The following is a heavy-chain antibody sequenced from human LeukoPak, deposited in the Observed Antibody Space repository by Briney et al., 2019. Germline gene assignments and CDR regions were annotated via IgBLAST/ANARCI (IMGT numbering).Heavy chain of an antibody. V-gene: IGHV1-2*02. CDR3: ARDPRGTYEY. Sequence: GASVKVSCKASGTSFTAAYNIHWLRQAPGQGPEFMGWINPSSGDTRYAQKFQGRVTVTRDTVISTAYMELSSLTSDDTAVYYCARDPRGTYEYWGQGTLVTVSS. D-gene: IGHD5-12*01. J-gene: IGHJ4*02. CDR1: GTSFTAAYN. CDR2: INPSSGDT.